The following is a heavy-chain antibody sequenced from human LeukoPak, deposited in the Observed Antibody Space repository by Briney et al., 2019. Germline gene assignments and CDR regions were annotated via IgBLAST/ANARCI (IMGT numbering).Heavy chain of an antibody. CDR2: INPNSGNT. CDR3: ARVIVVIPGTNVWFDP. D-gene: IGHD2-2*01. CDR1: GYTFASSD. Sequence: ASVKVSCKTSGYTFASSDINWVRQATGQGLEWMGWINPNSGNTGYAQKFQGRVTITRNTSIGTAYMELSSLSSEDTAVYYCARVIVVIPGTNVWFDPWGQGTLVTVSS. J-gene: IGHJ5*02. V-gene: IGHV1-8*03.